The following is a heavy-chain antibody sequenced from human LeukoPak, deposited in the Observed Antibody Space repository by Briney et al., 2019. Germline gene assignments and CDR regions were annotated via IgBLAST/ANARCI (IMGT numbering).Heavy chain of an antibody. V-gene: IGHV4-39*01. J-gene: IGHJ6*04. CDR1: GGSISSSSYY. D-gene: IGHD6-6*01. CDR2: IYYSGST. CDR3: ARYSSSSGMDV. Sequence: SETLSLTCTVSGGSISSSSYYWGWIRQPPGKGLEWIGSIYYSGSTYYNPSLKSRVTISVDTSKNQFSLKLSSVTAADTAVYYCARYSSSSGMDVWGKGTTVTVSS.